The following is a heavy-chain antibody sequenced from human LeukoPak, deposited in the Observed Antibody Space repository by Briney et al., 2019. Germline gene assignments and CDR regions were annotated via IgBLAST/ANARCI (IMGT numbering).Heavy chain of an antibody. CDR3: AGTYYYGSGSYYPYMDV. Sequence: SETLSLTCTVSGGSISSYYWSWIRQPPGKGLEWIGYIYYSGSTNYNPSLKSRVTISVDTSKNQFSLKLSSVTAADTAVYYCAGTYYYGSGSYYPYMDVWGKGTTVTISS. D-gene: IGHD3-10*01. CDR2: IYYSGST. J-gene: IGHJ6*03. V-gene: IGHV4-59*01. CDR1: GGSISSYY.